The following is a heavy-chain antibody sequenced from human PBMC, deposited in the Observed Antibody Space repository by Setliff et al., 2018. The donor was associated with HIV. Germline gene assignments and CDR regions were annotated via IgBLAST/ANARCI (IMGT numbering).Heavy chain of an antibody. CDR1: GDSSSSYY. Sequence: KPSETLSLTCTVSGDSSSSYYCNWIRQPAGKGLEWIGHMYISGSTNYNPSLKSRVTMSLDTSKNQFSLKLSSVTAADTAIYYCARTRGYCSATSCYALRGPDYWGQGTLVTVSS. CDR2: MYISGST. CDR3: ARTRGYCSATSCYALRGPDY. V-gene: IGHV4-4*07. D-gene: IGHD2-2*01. J-gene: IGHJ4*02.